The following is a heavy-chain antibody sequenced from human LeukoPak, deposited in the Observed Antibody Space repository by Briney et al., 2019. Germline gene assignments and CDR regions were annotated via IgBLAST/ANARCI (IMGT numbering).Heavy chain of an antibody. CDR3: ARDPAVTTSGVFQH. CDR2: IWYDGSTN. Sequence: GGSLRLSRAASGFTFTSYGMHWVRQAPGKGLEWVAVIWYDGSTNYYADSVKGRFTTSRDNSKNTLYLQMNSLRVEDTAVYYCARDPAVTTSGVFQHWGQGTLVTVSS. D-gene: IGHD4-17*01. J-gene: IGHJ1*01. V-gene: IGHV3-33*01. CDR1: GFTFTSYG.